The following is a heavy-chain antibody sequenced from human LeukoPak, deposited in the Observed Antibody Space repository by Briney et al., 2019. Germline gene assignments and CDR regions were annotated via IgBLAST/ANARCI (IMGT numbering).Heavy chain of an antibody. CDR2: IYYSGST. D-gene: IGHD2-15*01. Sequence: SETLSLTCTVFGGXTSSTAYYWGWIRQPPGKGLEWIGTIYYSGSTYYNPSLRSRVTMSVDTYKNQFSLNLSSVTAADAAVYYCARHGVVAATDFDYWGQGSLVTVSS. V-gene: IGHV4-39*01. CDR3: ARHGVVAATDFDY. J-gene: IGHJ4*02. CDR1: GGXTSSTAYY.